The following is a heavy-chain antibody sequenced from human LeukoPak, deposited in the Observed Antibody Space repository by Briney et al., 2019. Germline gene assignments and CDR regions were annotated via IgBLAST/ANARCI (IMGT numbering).Heavy chain of an antibody. V-gene: IGHV4-39*01. Sequence: PLETLSLTCTVSGGSISSSSYYWGWIRQPPGKGLEWIGSIYYSGSTYYNPSLKSRVTISVDTSKNQFSLKLSSVTAADTAVYYCARRYAMVRGVIDYWGQGTLVTVSS. D-gene: IGHD3-10*01. CDR2: IYYSGST. CDR3: ARRYAMVRGVIDY. J-gene: IGHJ4*02. CDR1: GGSISSSSYY.